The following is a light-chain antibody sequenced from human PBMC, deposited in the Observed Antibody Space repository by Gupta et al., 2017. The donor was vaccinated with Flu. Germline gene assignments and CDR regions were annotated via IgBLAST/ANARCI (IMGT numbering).Light chain of an antibody. Sequence: TQPPSASGSPGQSVTISCTGTTTDVGGYNYVSWYQQHPGRAPKLIIYEVTKRPSGVPDRFSGSKSGNTASLTVSGLQAEDEADYYCSSYAGSNDLVFGTGTKVTVL. J-gene: IGLJ1*01. CDR2: EVT. CDR3: SSYAGSNDLV. V-gene: IGLV2-8*01. CDR1: TTDVGGYNY.